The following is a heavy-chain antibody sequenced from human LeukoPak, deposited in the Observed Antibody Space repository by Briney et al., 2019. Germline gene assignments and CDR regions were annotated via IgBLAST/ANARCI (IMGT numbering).Heavy chain of an antibody. V-gene: IGHV3-53*01. Sequence: GGSLRLSCTVSGFTVSSNSMSWVRQAPGKGLEWVSFIYSDNTHYSDSVKGRFTISRDNSKNTLYHQMNSLRAEDTAVYYCARRAGAYSHPYDYWGQGTLVTVSS. D-gene: IGHD4/OR15-4a*01. CDR1: GFTVSSNS. CDR3: ARRAGAYSHPYDY. J-gene: IGHJ4*02. CDR2: IYSDNT.